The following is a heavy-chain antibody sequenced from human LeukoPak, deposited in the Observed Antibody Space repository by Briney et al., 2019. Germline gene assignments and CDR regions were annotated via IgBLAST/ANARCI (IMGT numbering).Heavy chain of an antibody. Sequence: GGSLRLSCAASGFTFTNAWMSWVRQAPGKGLVWVGRILSKTDGGTTEYAAPVTGRFTISRDDSKNTLYLQMNSLKLEDTAVYYCTTDVLFLTSGLEGYFDLWGRGTLVTVSS. CDR3: TTDVLFLTSGLEGYFDL. CDR2: ILSKTDGGTT. J-gene: IGHJ2*01. V-gene: IGHV3-15*01. CDR1: GFTFTNAW. D-gene: IGHD3-10*02.